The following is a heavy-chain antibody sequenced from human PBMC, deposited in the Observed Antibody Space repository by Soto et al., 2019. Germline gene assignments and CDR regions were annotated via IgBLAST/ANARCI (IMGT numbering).Heavy chain of an antibody. J-gene: IGHJ5*02. Sequence: GGSLRLSCTASGFTFSDSWVTWGRQAPGKGLEWVARIKPDESEKKYADSVKGRFSISRDNAKNSMYLQMDSLRGEDTAVYYCVRGGSNYASWGQGTLVTVSS. CDR3: VRGGSNYAS. CDR2: IKPDESEK. V-gene: IGHV3-7*01. D-gene: IGHD4-4*01. CDR1: GFTFSDSW.